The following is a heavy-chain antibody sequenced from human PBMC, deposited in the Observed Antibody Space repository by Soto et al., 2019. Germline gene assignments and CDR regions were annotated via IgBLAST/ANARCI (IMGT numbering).Heavy chain of an antibody. CDR2: INHNGST. V-gene: IGHV4-34*01. D-gene: IGHD3-3*01. J-gene: IGHJ5*02. CDR1: GGSFSGYY. CDR3: ARLDFWSSAGVHP. Sequence: QVQLQQWGAGLLKPSETLSLTCAVYGGSFSGYYWSWIRQPPGKGLEWIGEINHNGSTNYNPSLNSRVTISVDTSKNQFSLKLSSVTAADTAVYYCARLDFWSSAGVHPWGQGTLVTVSS.